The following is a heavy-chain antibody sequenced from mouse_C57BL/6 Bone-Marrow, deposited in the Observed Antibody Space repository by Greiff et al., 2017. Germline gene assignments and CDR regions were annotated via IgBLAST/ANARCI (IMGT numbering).Heavy chain of an antibody. V-gene: IGHV5-4*01. Sequence: EVQGVESGGGLVKPGGSLKLSCAASGFTFSSYAMSWVRQTPEKRLEWVATLSDGGSYTYYPDNVKGRFTISRDNAKNNLYLQMSHLKSEDTAMYYCARESKIYYGNPAWFAYWGQGTLVTVSA. J-gene: IGHJ3*01. D-gene: IGHD2-1*01. CDR2: LSDGGSYT. CDR1: GFTFSSYA. CDR3: ARESKIYYGNPAWFAY.